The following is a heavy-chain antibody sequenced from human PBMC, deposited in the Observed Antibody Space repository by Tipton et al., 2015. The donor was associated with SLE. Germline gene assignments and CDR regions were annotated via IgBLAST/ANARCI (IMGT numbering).Heavy chain of an antibody. CDR3: AREVAASLDP. J-gene: IGHJ5*02. CDR1: GGSITSYY. CDR2: IDHSGRT. D-gene: IGHD2-15*01. V-gene: IGHV4-34*01. Sequence: GLVKPSETLSLTCTVSGGSITSYYWSWIRQPPGKGLEWVGEIDHSGRTNYNPSLKSRVTISQDRSKNQFSAKLDSVTAADTAVYYCAREVAASLDPWGQGTLVTVSS.